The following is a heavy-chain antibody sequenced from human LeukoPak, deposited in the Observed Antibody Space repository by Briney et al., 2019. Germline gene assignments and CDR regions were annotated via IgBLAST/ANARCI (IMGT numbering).Heavy chain of an antibody. D-gene: IGHD6-19*01. CDR1: GFTFSKCW. Sequence: PGGSLRLSCAASGFTFSKCWMLWVRQAPGKGLESVSRINTDGTVTTYADSVKGRFTVSRDNADNTMFLQMNSVRDEDTAVYYCATKQWLAPPPDSWGQGTPVTVSS. V-gene: IGHV3-74*01. CDR2: INTDGTVT. J-gene: IGHJ4*02. CDR3: ATKQWLAPPPDS.